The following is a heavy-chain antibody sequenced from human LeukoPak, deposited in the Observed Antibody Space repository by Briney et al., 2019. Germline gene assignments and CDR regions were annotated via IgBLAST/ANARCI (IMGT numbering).Heavy chain of an antibody. CDR2: IYYSGST. Sequence: SETLSLTCTVSGGSISSYYWSWIRQPPGKGLEWIGYIYYSGSTNYNPSLKSRVTISVDTSKNQFSLKLSSVTAADTAVYYCARGPGEVVAATLGDDYWGQGTLVTVSS. J-gene: IGHJ4*02. V-gene: IGHV4-59*01. D-gene: IGHD2-15*01. CDR1: GGSISSYY. CDR3: ARGPGEVVAATLGDDY.